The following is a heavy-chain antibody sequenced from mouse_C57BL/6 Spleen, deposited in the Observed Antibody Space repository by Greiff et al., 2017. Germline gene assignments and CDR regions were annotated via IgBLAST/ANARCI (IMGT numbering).Heavy chain of an antibody. D-gene: IGHD1-1*01. V-gene: IGHV1-52*01. Sequence: VQLQQPGAELVRPGSSVKLSCKASGYTFTSYWMHWVKQRPIQGLEWIGNIDPSDSETHYNQKFKDKATLTVDKSSSTAYMQLSSLTSEDSAVYYCARRSSYGYFDVWGTGTTVTVSS. J-gene: IGHJ1*03. CDR2: IDPSDSET. CDR3: ARRSSYGYFDV. CDR1: GYTFTSYW.